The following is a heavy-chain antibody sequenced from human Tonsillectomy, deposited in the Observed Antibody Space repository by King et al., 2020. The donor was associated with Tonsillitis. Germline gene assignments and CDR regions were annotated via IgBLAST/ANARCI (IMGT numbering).Heavy chain of an antibody. CDR1: GFTFRSYA. Sequence: VQLVESGGGVVQPGRSLRLSCAASGFTFRSYAMHWVRQAPGKGLEWVAVISYDGSNKYYADSVKGRFTISRDNSKNTLYLQMNSLRDEDTAVYYCARGEDILTGYYAWGQGTLVTVSS. CDR2: ISYDGSNK. V-gene: IGHV3-30*04. CDR3: ARGEDILTGYYA. J-gene: IGHJ5*02. D-gene: IGHD3-9*01.